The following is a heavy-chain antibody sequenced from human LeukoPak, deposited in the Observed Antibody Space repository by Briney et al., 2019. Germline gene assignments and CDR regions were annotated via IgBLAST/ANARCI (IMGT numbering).Heavy chain of an antibody. J-gene: IGHJ4*02. CDR2: ISGRGGST. V-gene: IGHV3-23*01. CDR1: GFTFSNYG. D-gene: IGHD2-2*01. Sequence: TGGSLRLSCAASGFTFSNYGMSWVRQAPGKGLEWVSAISGRGGSTYYADSVKCRVTISTDNSENTLYLKMKSLGAEDTAVYYCAKGDGDIVVVPVYYSDYWGQGTLVTVSS. CDR3: AKGDGDIVVVPVYYSDY.